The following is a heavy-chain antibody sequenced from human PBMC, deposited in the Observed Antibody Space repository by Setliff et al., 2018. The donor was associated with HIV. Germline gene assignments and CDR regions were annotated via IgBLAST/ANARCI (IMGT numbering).Heavy chain of an antibody. D-gene: IGHD3-16*01. Sequence: PSETLSLTCNVSGGSISSSSYYWGWIRQPPGKGLEWIGSFHYSASTSYNPSLRRRVTISVDTSKNQFSLRLDSVTAADSAFYFCAHSLLGAPMIDYWGQGMLVTVS. CDR1: GGSISSSSYY. CDR3: AHSLLGAPMIDY. V-gene: IGHV4-39*07. J-gene: IGHJ4*02. CDR2: FHYSAST.